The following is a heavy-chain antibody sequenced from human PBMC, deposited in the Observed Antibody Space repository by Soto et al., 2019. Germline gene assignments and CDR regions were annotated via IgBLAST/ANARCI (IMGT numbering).Heavy chain of an antibody. D-gene: IGHD2-2*01. CDR1: GGYISSYY. Sequence: PSETLSLTCTVAGGYISSYYWSRIRQTPGKGLEWIGYIYYSGSTNYNPSLKSRVTISVDTSKNQFSLKLSSVTAADTAVYYCARTIVVVPAAIGWFDPWGQGTLVTVSS. J-gene: IGHJ5*02. CDR3: ARTIVVVPAAIGWFDP. CDR2: IYYSGST. V-gene: IGHV4-59*01.